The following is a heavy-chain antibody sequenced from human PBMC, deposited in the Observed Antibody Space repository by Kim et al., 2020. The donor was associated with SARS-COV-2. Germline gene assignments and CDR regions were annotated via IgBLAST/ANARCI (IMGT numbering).Heavy chain of an antibody. CDR3: ARFDGNGLDV. CDR1: RFTFPTYH. CDR2: ISFSGTYI. Sequence: GGSLRLSCAASRFTFPTYHMNWVRQAPGKGLEWVSSISFSGTYIYYADSVRGRFTISRDNAKDSLSLQMNSLRAEDTGVYYWARFDGNGLDVWGQGTTVT. D-gene: IGHD3-9*01. J-gene: IGHJ6*02. V-gene: IGHV3-21*01.